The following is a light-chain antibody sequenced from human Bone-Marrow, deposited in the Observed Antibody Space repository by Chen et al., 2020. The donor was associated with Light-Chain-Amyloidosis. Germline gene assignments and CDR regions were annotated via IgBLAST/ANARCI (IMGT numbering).Light chain of an antibody. CDR1: NIGSTS. CDR2: DDS. V-gene: IGLV3-21*02. Sequence: SYVLTQPSSVSVAPGQTATIACGGNNIGSTSVHWYQQTPGQAPLLVVYDDSDRPSGIPERLSGSNSGNTATLTISRVEAGDQADYYCQVWDSRSDRPVFGGGTELTVL. CDR3: QVWDSRSDRPV. J-gene: IGLJ3*02.